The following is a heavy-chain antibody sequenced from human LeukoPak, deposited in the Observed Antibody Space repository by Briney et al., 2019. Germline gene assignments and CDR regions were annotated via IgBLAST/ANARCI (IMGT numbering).Heavy chain of an antibody. V-gene: IGHV3-7*01. CDR1: GFTFSSYW. CDR2: IKQDGSEK. CDR3: ARERVGCSSTSCYWEYSSGWGYFDY. J-gene: IGHJ4*02. D-gene: IGHD2-2*01. Sequence: GGSLRLSCAASGFTFSSYWMSWVRQAPGKGLEWVANIKQDGSEKYYVDSVKGRFTISRDNAKNSLYLQMNSLRAEDTAVYYCARERVGCSSTSCYWEYSSGWGYFDYWGQGTLVTVSS.